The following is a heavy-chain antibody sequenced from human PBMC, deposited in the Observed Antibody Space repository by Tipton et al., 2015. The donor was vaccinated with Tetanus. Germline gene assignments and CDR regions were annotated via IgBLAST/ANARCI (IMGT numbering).Heavy chain of an antibody. J-gene: IGHJ6*02. CDR3: AKAQTPMTTVTSDYNGMDV. D-gene: IGHD4-17*01. CDR1: GYSFTSYG. Sequence: QLVQSGAEVKKPGASVKVSCTANGYSFTSYGINWVRQAPGQGLEWVAVIAHYGTEKYYGDSVKGRYTISRDNSRNTLYLQMNSLRPEDTAVYYCAKAQTPMTTVTSDYNGMDVWGQGTTVTVSS. V-gene: IGHV3-30*18. CDR2: IAHYGTEK.